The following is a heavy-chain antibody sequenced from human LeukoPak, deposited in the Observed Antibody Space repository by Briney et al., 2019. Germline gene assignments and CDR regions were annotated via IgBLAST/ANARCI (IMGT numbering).Heavy chain of an antibody. CDR3: VKDISYESSGSVFEY. J-gene: IGHJ4*02. D-gene: IGHD3-22*01. CDR2: INWHGTT. Sequence: GGSLRLSCAASGSTFEDYTMHWVRQAPGKTLEWVSLINWHGTTYYTDSVKGRFTISRDNSKNSLYLQMDTLRREDTAFYYCVKDISYESSGSVFEYWGQGALVTVSS. CDR1: GSTFEDYT. V-gene: IGHV3-43*01.